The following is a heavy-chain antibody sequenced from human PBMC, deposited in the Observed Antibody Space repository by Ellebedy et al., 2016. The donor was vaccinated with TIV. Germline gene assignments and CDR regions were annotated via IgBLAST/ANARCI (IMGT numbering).Heavy chain of an antibody. CDR2: IVPIIGKT. CDR3: ARVGNYNGGIPSYYFDY. CDR1: GGTFSSYA. Sequence: AASVKVSCKASGGTFSSYALSWVRQAPGLGLEWMGGIVPIIGKTNYAQKFQSRVTITAAESTSTAYMDLISLRSEDTAVYYCARVGNYNGGIPSYYFDYWGQGTLVTVSS. V-gene: IGHV1-69*13. J-gene: IGHJ4*02. D-gene: IGHD4-23*01.